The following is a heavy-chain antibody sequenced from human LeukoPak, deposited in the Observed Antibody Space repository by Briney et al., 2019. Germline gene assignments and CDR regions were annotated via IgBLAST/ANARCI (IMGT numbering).Heavy chain of an antibody. J-gene: IGHJ5*02. CDR1: GGSISSYY. V-gene: IGHV4-59*01. Sequence: PSETLSLTCTVSGGSISSYYWSWIRQPPGKGLEWIGYIYYSGSTNYNPSLKSRVTISVDTSKNQFSLKLSSVTAADTAVYYRARETASWDTASGFDPWGQGTLVTVSS. D-gene: IGHD5-18*01. CDR2: IYYSGST. CDR3: ARETASWDTASGFDP.